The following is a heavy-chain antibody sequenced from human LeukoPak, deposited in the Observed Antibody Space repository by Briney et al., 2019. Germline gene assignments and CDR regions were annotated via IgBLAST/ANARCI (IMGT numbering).Heavy chain of an antibody. D-gene: IGHD7-27*01. J-gene: IGHJ6*03. Sequence: VSAIIGSVGSTYYADSGKGRFTIYRDNCKNTLYLQMNSLRAEDTAVYYCAKSLPPGYMDVWGKGTTVTVSS. CDR2: IIGSVGST. CDR3: AKSLPPGYMDV. V-gene: IGHV3-23*01.